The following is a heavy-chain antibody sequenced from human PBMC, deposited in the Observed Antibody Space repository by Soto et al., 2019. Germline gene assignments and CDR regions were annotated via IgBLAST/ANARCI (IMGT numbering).Heavy chain of an antibody. J-gene: IGHJ4*02. D-gene: IGHD3-10*01. V-gene: IGHV3-53*04. CDR3: ARGRWFGEGCYFDY. CDR2: IYSGGST. Sequence: GGSLRLSCAASGFTVSSNYMSWVRQAPGKGLEWVSVIYSGGSTYYADSVKGRFTISRHNSKNTLYLQMNSLRAEDTAVYYCARGRWFGEGCYFDYWGQGTLVTVSS. CDR1: GFTVSSNY.